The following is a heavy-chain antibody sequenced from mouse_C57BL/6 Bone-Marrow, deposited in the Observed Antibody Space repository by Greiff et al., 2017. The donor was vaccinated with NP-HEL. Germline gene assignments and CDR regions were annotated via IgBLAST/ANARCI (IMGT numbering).Heavy chain of an antibody. CDR1: GYSFTSCY. D-gene: IGHD3-1*01. CDR2: IYPGSGNT. J-gene: IGHJ2*01. Sequence: VQLQQSGPELVKPGASVKISCKASGYSFTSCYIHWVKQRPGQGLEWIGWIYPGSGNTKYNEKFKGKATLTADTSASTAYMQLSSLTSEDSAVYCCARSGLLRIYFDYWGQGTTLTVSS. CDR3: ARSGLLRIYFDY. V-gene: IGHV1-66*01.